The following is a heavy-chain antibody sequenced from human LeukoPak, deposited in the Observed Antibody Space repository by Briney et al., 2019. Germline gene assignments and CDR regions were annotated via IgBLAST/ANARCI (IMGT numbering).Heavy chain of an antibody. V-gene: IGHV4-38-2*02. D-gene: IGHD2-15*01. CDR2: IDHSGST. J-gene: IGHJ4*02. Sequence: SETLSLTCTVSGYSISSGYYWGWIRQPPGKGLEWTGSIDHSGSTYYNPSLKSRITISVDTSKNQFSLKLRSVTAADTAVYYCARVTGYVMEDNFDYWGQGTLVTVSS. CDR1: GYSISSGYY. CDR3: ARVTGYVMEDNFDY.